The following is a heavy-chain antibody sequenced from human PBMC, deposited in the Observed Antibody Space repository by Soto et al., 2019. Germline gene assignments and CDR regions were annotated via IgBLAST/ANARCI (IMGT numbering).Heavy chain of an antibody. D-gene: IGHD6-19*01. CDR2: IYPSDSDT. J-gene: IGHJ4*02. V-gene: IGHV5-51*01. CDR1: GYGFTSNW. Sequence: GGSLKLSCQVSGYGFTSNWMGRVPQVPGKGLEWMGIIYPSDSDTRCSPSFQGQVTSSTDKSISSDYLQWSSLKAAATAMYYCASRGSSGWYATYWGQGTLVTVSS. CDR3: ASRGSSGWYATY.